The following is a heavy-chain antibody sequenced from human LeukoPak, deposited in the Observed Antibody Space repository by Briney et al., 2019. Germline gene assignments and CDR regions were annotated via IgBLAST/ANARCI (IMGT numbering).Heavy chain of an antibody. CDR2: IYYSGST. J-gene: IGHJ3*02. CDR1: GGSISSYY. Sequence: PSETLSLTCTVSGGSISSYYWSWIRQPPGKALEWIGYIYYSGSTNYNPSLKSRVTIYVDTSKNQFSLKLSSVTAADTAVYYCARGEGHRAFDIWGQGTMVTVSS. CDR3: ARGEGHRAFDI. D-gene: IGHD3-16*01. V-gene: IGHV4-59*01.